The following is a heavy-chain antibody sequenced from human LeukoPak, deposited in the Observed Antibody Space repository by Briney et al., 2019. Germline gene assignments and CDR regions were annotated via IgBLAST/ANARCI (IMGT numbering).Heavy chain of an antibody. CDR1: GFTFSSYA. Sequence: GGSLRLSCVASGFTFSSYALFWVRQAPGKGLEWLAVISNDGSQEHYADSLKGRFTIARDNFKNTLYLDMNSLTGEDTAVYYCAREAEIRRNFYYMDVWGKGTTVTVSS. CDR3: AREAEIRRNFYYMDV. J-gene: IGHJ6*03. CDR2: ISNDGSQE. V-gene: IGHV3-30*01. D-gene: IGHD3-16*01.